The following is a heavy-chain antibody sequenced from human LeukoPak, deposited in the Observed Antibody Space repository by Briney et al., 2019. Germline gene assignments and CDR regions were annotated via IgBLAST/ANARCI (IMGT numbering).Heavy chain of an antibody. V-gene: IGHV3-33*08. Sequence: GGSLRLSCAASGFTFSTCAMHWDRQAPGKGLEWVAVIWYDGSNKYYADSVKGRFTISRDNSKNTLYLQMNSLRAEDTAVYYCATGRGHDSSPIDYWGQGTLVTVSS. CDR1: GFTFSTCA. D-gene: IGHD3-22*01. CDR3: ATGRGHDSSPIDY. J-gene: IGHJ4*02. CDR2: IWYDGSNK.